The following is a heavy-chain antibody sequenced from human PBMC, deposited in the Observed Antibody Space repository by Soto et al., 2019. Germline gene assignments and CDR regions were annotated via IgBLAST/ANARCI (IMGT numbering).Heavy chain of an antibody. CDR1: GGSISSDDYY. J-gene: IGHJ4*02. V-gene: IGHV4-30-4*01. CDR3: ARRISIFGVVGFDY. CDR2: IYYSGST. D-gene: IGHD3-3*01. Sequence: PSETLSLTCTVSGGSISSDDYYWSWIRQPPGKGLEWIGYIYYSGSTYYNPSLKSRVIISLDTSRNQFSLKLRSVTAADTAVYYCARRISIFGVVGFDYWGQGTLVTVSS.